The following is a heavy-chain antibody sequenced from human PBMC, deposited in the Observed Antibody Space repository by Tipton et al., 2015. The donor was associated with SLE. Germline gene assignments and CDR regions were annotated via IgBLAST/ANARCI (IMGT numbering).Heavy chain of an antibody. CDR2: INHSGST. Sequence: TLSLTCTVSGGSISSSSYYWSWIRQPPGKGLEWIGEINHSGSTNYNPSLKSRVTISVDTSKNQFSLKLTSVTAADTAVYYCARDGRSGDPRDYWGQGTLVTVSS. V-gene: IGHV4-39*07. CDR1: GGSISSSSYY. J-gene: IGHJ4*02. D-gene: IGHD4-17*01. CDR3: ARDGRSGDPRDY.